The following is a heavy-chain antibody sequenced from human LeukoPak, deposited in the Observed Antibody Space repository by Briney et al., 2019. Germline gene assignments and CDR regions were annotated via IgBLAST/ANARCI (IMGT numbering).Heavy chain of an antibody. CDR2: IYYSGST. CDR1: GGSISSGDYY. J-gene: IGHJ4*02. V-gene: IGHV4-30-4*01. Sequence: SETLSLTCTVSGGSISSGDYYWSWIRQPPGTGLEWIGYIYYSGSTYYNPSLKSRVTISVDTSKNQFSLKLSSVTAADTAVYYCARGFLYYFDYWGQGTLVTVSS. D-gene: IGHD2-21*01. CDR3: ARGFLYYFDY.